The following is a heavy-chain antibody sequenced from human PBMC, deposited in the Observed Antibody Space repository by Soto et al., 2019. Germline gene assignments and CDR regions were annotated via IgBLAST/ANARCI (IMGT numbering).Heavy chain of an antibody. V-gene: IGHV1-46*01. CDR3: ALAKDIVVVPADTSGGWFDP. J-gene: IGHJ5*02. Sequence: ASVKVSCKASGYTFTSYYMHWVLQAPGQGLEWMGIINPSGGSTSYAQKFQGRVTMTRDTSTSTVYMELSSLRSEDTAVYYCALAKDIVVVPADTSGGWFDPWGQGTLVTVSS. D-gene: IGHD2-2*01. CDR1: GYTFTSYY. CDR2: INPSGGST.